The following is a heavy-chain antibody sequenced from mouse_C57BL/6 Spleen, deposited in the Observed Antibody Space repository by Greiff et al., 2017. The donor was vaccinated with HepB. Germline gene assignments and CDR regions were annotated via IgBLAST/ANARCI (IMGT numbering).Heavy chain of an antibody. CDR1: GYTFTDYY. CDR2: IYPGSGNT. J-gene: IGHJ4*01. D-gene: IGHD3-2*02. CDR3: ARCSAGYGDYAMDY. V-gene: IGHV1-76*01. Sequence: VKLMESGAELVRPGASVKLSCKASGYTFTDYYINWVKQRPGQGLEWIARIYPGSGNTYYNEKFKGKATLTAEKSSSTAYMQLSSLTSEDSAVYFCARCSAGYGDYAMDYWGQGTSVTVSS.